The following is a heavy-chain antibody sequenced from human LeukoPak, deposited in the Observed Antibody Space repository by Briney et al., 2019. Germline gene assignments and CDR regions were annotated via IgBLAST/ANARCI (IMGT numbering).Heavy chain of an antibody. Sequence: GGSLRLSCAASGFTFSTSAMNWVRQAPGKGLEWVSTISGSGDSTYSADSVKGRFTISRDNSRNTLYLQMNSLRAEDTAVYYCAKALDGSGSYYKGSSWGQGTLVTVPS. CDR1: GFTFSTSA. D-gene: IGHD3-10*01. CDR2: ISGSGDST. V-gene: IGHV3-23*01. J-gene: IGHJ5*02. CDR3: AKALDGSGSYYKGSS.